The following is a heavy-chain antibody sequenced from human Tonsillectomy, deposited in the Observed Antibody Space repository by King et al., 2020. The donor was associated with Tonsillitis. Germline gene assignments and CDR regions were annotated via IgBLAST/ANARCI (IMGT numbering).Heavy chain of an antibody. CDR3: ARGLNFRSGYYHDDAFDI. CDR1: GYSFRSHW. CDR2: IYPGDSDT. J-gene: IGHJ3*02. D-gene: IGHD3-22*01. Sequence: QLVQSGSEVKKPGESLKISCKGSGYSFRSHWIAWVRQMPGKGLEWMGVIYPGDSDTRYRPSFQGQVTISADKSLRTAYLQWSSRKASDTATYYCARGLNFRSGYYHDDAFDIWGQGTMVTVSS. V-gene: IGHV5-51*03.